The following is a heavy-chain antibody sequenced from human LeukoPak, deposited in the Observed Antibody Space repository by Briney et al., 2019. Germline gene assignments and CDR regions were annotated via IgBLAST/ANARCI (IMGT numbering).Heavy chain of an antibody. CDR3: ARYHRVYCSFDP. CDR1: GDSITSSTYY. D-gene: IGHD2-15*01. CDR2: IYYSGTT. J-gene: IGHJ5*02. V-gene: IGHV4-39*02. Sequence: PSENLSLTCTISGDSITSSTYYWGWIRQPTGKGLEWIGSIYYSGTTYYNPSLKSRVIISVDTSKIHFSLKLSSVTAADTAVYYCARYHRVYCSFDPWGQGALVTVS.